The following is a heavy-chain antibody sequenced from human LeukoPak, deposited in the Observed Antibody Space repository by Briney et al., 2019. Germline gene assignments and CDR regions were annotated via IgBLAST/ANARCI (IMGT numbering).Heavy chain of an antibody. CDR3: ARERDDYYFDY. V-gene: IGHV3-48*03. J-gene: IGHJ4*02. CDR1: GFTFDSYE. Sequence: PGGSLRLSCAASGFTFDSYEMNWVRQAPGKGLEWVSYISRSGTIISYADSVRGRLTISRDNAKNSLYLQMNSLRAEDTAVYYCARERDDYYFDYWGQGTLVTVSS. CDR2: ISRSGTII. D-gene: IGHD3-3*01.